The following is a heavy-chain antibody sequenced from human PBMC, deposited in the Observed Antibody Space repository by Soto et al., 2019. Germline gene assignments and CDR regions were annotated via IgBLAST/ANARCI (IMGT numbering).Heavy chain of an antibody. Sequence: TSETLSLTCTVSSGSISVTNVFWGWVRQPPGKGLEWIGNIDYSGTAYFSPSLATRVTFHVDTSKNQFSLTLYSVTAADTAVYYCARITGRHLDYWGQGILVTVS. CDR3: ARITGRHLDY. V-gene: IGHV4-39*01. CDR2: IDYSGTA. CDR1: SGSISVTNVF. D-gene: IGHD1-20*01. J-gene: IGHJ4*02.